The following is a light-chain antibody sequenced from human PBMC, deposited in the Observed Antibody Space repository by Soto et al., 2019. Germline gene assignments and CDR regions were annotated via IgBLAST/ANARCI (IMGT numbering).Light chain of an antibody. V-gene: IGKV3-15*01. CDR3: QHYSNWPPT. Sequence: EMVMTQSPATLSVSPGERVTLSCRASESVHRNLAWYQQKPGQGPSLLIYYASTRATGVPDRFTGSGSGTEFTLTISSLQSEDCGVYHCQHYSNWPPTLGPGTKVDIK. CDR2: YAS. J-gene: IGKJ3*01. CDR1: ESVHRN.